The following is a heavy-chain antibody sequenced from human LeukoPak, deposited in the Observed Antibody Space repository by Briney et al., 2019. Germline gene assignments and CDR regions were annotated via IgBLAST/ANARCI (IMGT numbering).Heavy chain of an antibody. CDR1: GFTFSSYW. V-gene: IGHV3-7*01. CDR2: IKQDGSEK. CDR3: ARPIGAGPNYFDY. J-gene: IGHJ4*02. Sequence: GGSLRLSCVASGFTFSSYWMSWVRQAPGKGLEWVANIKQDGSEKYYVDSVKGRFTISRDNTKNSLYLQMNSLRAEDTAVYYCARPIGAGPNYFDYWGQGTLVTVSS.